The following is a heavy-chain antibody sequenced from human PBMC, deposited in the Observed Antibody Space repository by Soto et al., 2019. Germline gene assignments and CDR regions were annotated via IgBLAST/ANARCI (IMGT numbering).Heavy chain of an antibody. CDR2: IIPIFGTA. CDR1: GGTFSSYA. Sequence: QVQLVQSGAEVKKPGSSVKVSCKASGGTFSSYAISWVRQAPGQGLEWMGGIIPIFGTANYAQKFQGRVTITADESTSTAYMELSSLISEDTAVYYCARALPHTYYYDSSGSNWFDPWGQGTLVTVSS. J-gene: IGHJ5*02. V-gene: IGHV1-69*01. D-gene: IGHD3-22*01. CDR3: ARALPHTYYYDSSGSNWFDP.